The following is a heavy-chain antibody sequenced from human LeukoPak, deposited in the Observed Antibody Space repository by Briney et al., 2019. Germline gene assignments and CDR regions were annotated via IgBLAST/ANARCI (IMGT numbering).Heavy chain of an antibody. V-gene: IGHV3-23*01. CDR1: GFTFSSYG. Sequence: GGSLRLSCVASGFTFSSYGMNWVRQAPGKGLQWVSSIANTGGNTYYADSVRGRFTISRDNAKNTLYLQMNSLRDEDTAVYYCAKEGIGAAGRRFDCWGQGTPVTVSS. D-gene: IGHD6-13*01. CDR2: IANTGGNT. CDR3: AKEGIGAAGRRFDC. J-gene: IGHJ4*02.